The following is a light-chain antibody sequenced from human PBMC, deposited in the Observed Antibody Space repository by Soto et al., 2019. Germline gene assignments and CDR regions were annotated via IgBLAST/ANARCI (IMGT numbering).Light chain of an antibody. Sequence: QSVLTQPASVSGSPGQSITISCTGTSSDVGGYNFVSWYQKHPGKAPKLIIYEVTDRPSGVSNRFSGSKSVSTASLTISGLQAEDEADYYCSSYTRRNTLAFGGGTKLTVL. CDR3: SSYTRRNTLA. V-gene: IGLV2-14*01. CDR1: SSDVGGYNF. CDR2: EVT. J-gene: IGLJ2*01.